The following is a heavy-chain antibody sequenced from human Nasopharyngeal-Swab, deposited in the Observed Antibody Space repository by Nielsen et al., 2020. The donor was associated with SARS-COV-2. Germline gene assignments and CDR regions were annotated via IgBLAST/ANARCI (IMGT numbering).Heavy chain of an antibody. D-gene: IGHD3-10*01. CDR2: ISGSGSST. Sequence: GGSLRLSCAASGFILSDYAMSWVRQAPGKELEWVSTISGSGSSTYYTDSVRGRFTVSRDNSKNTVYLQMNSLRAEDTAVYYCARKELPFDYWGQGTLVTVSS. J-gene: IGHJ4*02. V-gene: IGHV3-23*01. CDR3: ARKELPFDY. CDR1: GFILSDYA.